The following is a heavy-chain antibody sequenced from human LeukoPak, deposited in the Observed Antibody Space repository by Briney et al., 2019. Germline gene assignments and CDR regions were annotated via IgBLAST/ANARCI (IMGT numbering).Heavy chain of an antibody. V-gene: IGHV4-30-4*08. J-gene: IGHJ4*02. CDR2: IYYSGST. CDR1: GRSISSGDNY. CDR3: GGGDFYSSSWYS. D-gene: IGHD6-13*01. Sequence: PSQTLSLTCTVSGRSISSGDNYWSWIRQPPGKGLERIGYIYYSGSTYYNPSLKSRVTISVGTSKNQFSLKLSSVTAADTAVYYCGGGDFYSSSWYSWGQGTLVTVSS.